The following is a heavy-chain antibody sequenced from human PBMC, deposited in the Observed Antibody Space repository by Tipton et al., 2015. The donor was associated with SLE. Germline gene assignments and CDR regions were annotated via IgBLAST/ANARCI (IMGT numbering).Heavy chain of an antibody. CDR1: GDSISSITYY. V-gene: IGHV4-39*01. CDR3: ARQQLVGDYFDY. Sequence: TLSLTCTVSGDSISSITYYWGWIRQPPGKELEWIGSIYYSGSTYYNPSLKSRVTISVDTSKNQFSLKLSSVTAADTAVYYCARQQLVGDYFDYWGQGTLVTVSS. D-gene: IGHD5-24*01. CDR2: IYYSGST. J-gene: IGHJ4*02.